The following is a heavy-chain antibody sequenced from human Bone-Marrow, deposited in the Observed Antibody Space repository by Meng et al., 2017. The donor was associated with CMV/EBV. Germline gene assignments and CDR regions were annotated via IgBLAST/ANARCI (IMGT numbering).Heavy chain of an antibody. V-gene: IGHV1-8*02. D-gene: IGHD2/OR15-2a*01. CDR2: MSPNSGNT. Sequence: ASVTVSCKASGGTFSSYAISWVRQATGQGLEWMGWMSPNSGNTGYAQKFQGRVTMTRHTSTSIAYMELSSLRSGDTAVYYCARGQVQCSTINCHDYRFSGMDVWGQGTTVTVSS. CDR3: ARGQVQCSTINCHDYRFSGMDV. CDR1: GGTFSSYA. J-gene: IGHJ6*02.